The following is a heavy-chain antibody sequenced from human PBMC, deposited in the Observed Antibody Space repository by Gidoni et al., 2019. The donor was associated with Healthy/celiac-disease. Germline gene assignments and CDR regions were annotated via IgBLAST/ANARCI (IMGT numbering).Heavy chain of an antibody. Sequence: EVQLVESGGGVVQPGWSLRLSCAPSGFTFDDSAMHWVRQAPGKGLECVSLISGDGGSTYYADSVKGRFPISREHSKNSLYLQMISLRTDDTALYYCARATFRGVNYYYGMDVWGQGTTVTVSS. CDR2: ISGDGGST. V-gene: IGHV3-43*02. CDR1: GFTFDDSA. J-gene: IGHJ6*02. D-gene: IGHD3-16*01. CDR3: ARATFRGVNYYYGMDV.